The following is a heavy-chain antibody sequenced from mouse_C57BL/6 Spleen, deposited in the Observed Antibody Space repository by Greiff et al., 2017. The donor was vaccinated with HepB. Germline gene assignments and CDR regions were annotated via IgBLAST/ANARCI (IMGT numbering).Heavy chain of an antibody. Sequence: EVMLVESGGGLVQPGGSMKLSCAASGFTFSDAWMDWVRQSPEKGLEWVAEIRNKANNHATYYAESVKGRFTISRDDSKSSVYLQMNSLRAEDTGIYYCTGGSSSYWYFDVWGTGTTVTVSS. CDR3: TGGSSSYWYFDV. D-gene: IGHD1-1*01. J-gene: IGHJ1*03. CDR2: IRNKANNHAT. V-gene: IGHV6-6*01. CDR1: GFTFSDAW.